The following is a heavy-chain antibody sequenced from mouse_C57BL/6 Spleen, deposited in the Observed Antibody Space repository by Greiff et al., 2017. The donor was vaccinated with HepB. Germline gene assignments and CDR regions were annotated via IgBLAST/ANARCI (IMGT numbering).Heavy chain of an antibody. J-gene: IGHJ3*01. CDR1: GFTFSSYA. Sequence: EVQLVESGGGLVKPGGSLKLSCAASGFTFSSYAMSWVRQTPEKRLEWVATISDGGSYTYYPDNVKGRFTISRDNAKNNLYLQMSHLKSEDTAMYYCARDEATKGFAYWGQGTLVTDSA. CDR2: ISDGGSYT. CDR3: ARDEATKGFAY. V-gene: IGHV5-4*01.